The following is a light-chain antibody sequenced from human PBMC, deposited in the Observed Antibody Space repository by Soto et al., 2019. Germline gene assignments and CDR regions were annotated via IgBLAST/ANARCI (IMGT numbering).Light chain of an antibody. V-gene: IGKV1-39*01. CDR3: QQSYNSPPWT. J-gene: IGKJ1*01. Sequence: DIQMTQSPSSLSASVGDRFTISCRSSQTISTSLNWYQQKPGTAPRLLIYRASSVKSGVPPRFSGSGSGRDFTLTISSLRPEDIATYFCQQSYNSPPWTFGQGTKVDI. CDR2: RAS. CDR1: QTISTS.